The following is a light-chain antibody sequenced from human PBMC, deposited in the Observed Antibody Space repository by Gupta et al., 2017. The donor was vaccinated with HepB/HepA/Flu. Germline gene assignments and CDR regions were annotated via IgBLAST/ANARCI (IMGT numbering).Light chain of an antibody. CDR3: SSYTTTNNPV. J-gene: IGLJ1*01. CDR1: SSGVGGYNY. V-gene: IGLV2-14*03. Sequence: QSALTQPASVSGSPGQSITISCTGTSSGVGGYNYVSWYQQHPGRAPKLLICDVTNRPSGISNRFSGSKSGNTASLTISGLQAEDEADYYCSSYTTTNNPVFGTGTRVTVL. CDR2: DVT.